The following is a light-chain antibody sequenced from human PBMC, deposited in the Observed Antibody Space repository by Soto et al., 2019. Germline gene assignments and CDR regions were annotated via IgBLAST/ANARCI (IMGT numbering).Light chain of an antibody. V-gene: IGKV3-15*01. Sequence: EIVMTQSPATLSVSSGERATLSCRASQSVNSNLAWYQHRPGQAPRLLIYGAYTRATGIPARFSGSGSGTEFSLTISSLQSEDSALYYCQQYNTWPRSFGGGTKLEIK. CDR1: QSVNSN. CDR2: GAY. CDR3: QQYNTWPRS. J-gene: IGKJ4*01.